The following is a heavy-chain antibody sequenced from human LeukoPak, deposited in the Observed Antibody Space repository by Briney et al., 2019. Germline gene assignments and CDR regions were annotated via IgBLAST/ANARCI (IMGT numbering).Heavy chain of an antibody. D-gene: IGHD3-22*01. V-gene: IGHV3-48*03. CDR3: ARDAVWYYYDSSGYVHLDY. Sequence: GGSLRLSCAASGFTFSSCEMNWVRQAPGEGREWVSYISSSGSNIYYADSVKGRFTISTDNANNSLYLQMNSLSAEDTAVYYCARDAVWYYYDSSGYVHLDYWGQGTLVTVSS. J-gene: IGHJ4*02. CDR1: GFTFSSCE. CDR2: ISSSGSNI.